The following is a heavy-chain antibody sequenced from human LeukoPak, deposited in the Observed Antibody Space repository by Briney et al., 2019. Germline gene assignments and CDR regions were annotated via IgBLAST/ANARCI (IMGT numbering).Heavy chain of an antibody. D-gene: IGHD3-22*01. Sequence: PGGSLRLSCAASGFTFRSSWMHWVRQAPGKGLVWVSRINPDGSVTSYADSVKGRFTISRDNAKNTLYLQMNSLRAEDMAVYYCATPLRGGSAYENPYWGQGTLVTVSS. CDR3: ATPLRGGSAYENPY. CDR1: GFTFRSSW. V-gene: IGHV3-74*01. J-gene: IGHJ4*02. CDR2: INPDGSVT.